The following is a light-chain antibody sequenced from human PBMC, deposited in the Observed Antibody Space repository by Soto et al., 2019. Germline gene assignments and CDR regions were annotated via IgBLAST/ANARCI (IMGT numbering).Light chain of an antibody. CDR1: QPLNNN. V-gene: IGKV3-15*01. CDR3: QHYNYWPYT. CDR2: GAS. J-gene: IGKJ2*01. Sequence: EIVMTQSPATLSVSPGDRATLSCRAGQPLNNNVAWYQHKPGQAPRLLIYGASTRATGISARFSGSGSGTEFTLTISSLQSEDFAVYYCQHYNYWPYTFGQGTKVDIK.